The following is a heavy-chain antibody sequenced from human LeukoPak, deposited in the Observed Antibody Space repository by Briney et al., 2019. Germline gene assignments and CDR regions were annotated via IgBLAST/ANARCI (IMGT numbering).Heavy chain of an antibody. CDR1: GFTFSSYG. Sequence: GGSLRPSCAASGFTFSSYGMHWVRQAPGKGLEWVAVISYDGSNKYYADSVKGRFTISRDNSKNTLYLQMNSLRAEDTAVYYCAKDRTYCSGGSCYSEPGYYYYGMDVWGKGTTVTVSS. CDR3: AKDRTYCSGGSCYSEPGYYYYGMDV. V-gene: IGHV3-30*18. J-gene: IGHJ6*04. CDR2: ISYDGSNK. D-gene: IGHD2-15*01.